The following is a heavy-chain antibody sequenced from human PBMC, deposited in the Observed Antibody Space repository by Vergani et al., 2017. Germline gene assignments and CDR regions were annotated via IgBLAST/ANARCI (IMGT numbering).Heavy chain of an antibody. CDR3: AKDGQQWLPYYFDY. D-gene: IGHD6-19*01. Sequence: EVQLVESGGGLVQPGGSLRFSCAASGFTFSRHWMHWVRQAPGKGLVWVSAISGSGGSTYYADSVKGRFTISRDNSKNTLYLQMNSLRAEDTAVYYCAKDGQQWLPYYFDYWGQGTLVTVSS. CDR1: GFTFSRHW. V-gene: IGHV3-23*04. J-gene: IGHJ4*02. CDR2: ISGSGGST.